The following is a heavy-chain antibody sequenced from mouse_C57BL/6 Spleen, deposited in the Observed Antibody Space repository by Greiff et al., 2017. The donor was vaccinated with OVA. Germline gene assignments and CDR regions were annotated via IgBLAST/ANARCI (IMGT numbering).Heavy chain of an antibody. J-gene: IGHJ1*03. CDR2: IDPSDSET. D-gene: IGHD3-3*01. CDR1: GYTFTSYW. Sequence: QVQLQQPGAELVRPGSSVKLSCKASGYTFTSYWMHWVKQRPIQGLEWIGNIDPSDSETHYNQKFKDKATLTVDKSSSTAYMQLSSLTSEDSAVYYCARLGWDWYFDVWGTGTTVTVSS. V-gene: IGHV1-52*01. CDR3: ARLGWDWYFDV.